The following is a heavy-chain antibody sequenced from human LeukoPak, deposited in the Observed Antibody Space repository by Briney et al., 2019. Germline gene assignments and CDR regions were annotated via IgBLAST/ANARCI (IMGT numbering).Heavy chain of an antibody. CDR2: ISYDGSNK. V-gene: IGHV3-30-3*01. CDR1: GFTFSSYA. J-gene: IGHJ4*02. CDR3: SKDQIKGRHSYGYMIGY. D-gene: IGHD5-18*01. Sequence: GRSLRLSCAASGFTFSSYAIHWVRQAPGKGLEWVAVISYDGSNKYYADSVKGRFIISRDNSKNTLNLQNNNLRAEDTAVYYCSKDQIKGRHSYGYMIGYWGQGTLVTVSS.